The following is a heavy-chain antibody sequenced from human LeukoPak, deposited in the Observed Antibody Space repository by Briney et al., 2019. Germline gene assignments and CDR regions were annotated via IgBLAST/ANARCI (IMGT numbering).Heavy chain of an antibody. Sequence: SGLTLVKPTQTLTLTCTFSGFSLSTSEVGVGWIRQPPGKALEWLALIYWDDDKRYSPSLKSRLTITKDTSKHQVVLTMSNMDPVDTATYYCAHGSYGGSGNFAYFNYWGQGSLVTVSS. D-gene: IGHD3-10*01. J-gene: IGHJ4*02. V-gene: IGHV2-5*02. CDR2: IYWDDDK. CDR3: AHGSYGGSGNFAYFNY. CDR1: GFSLSTSEVG.